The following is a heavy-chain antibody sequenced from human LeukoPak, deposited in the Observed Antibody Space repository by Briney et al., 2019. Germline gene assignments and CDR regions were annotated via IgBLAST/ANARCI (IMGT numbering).Heavy chain of an antibody. Sequence: PSETLSLTCTVSGDSISSYYWSWIRQPPGKGLEWIGHIYTSGNTDYNPSLKSRVTISADTSKNQFSLKLNSVSAVDTAVYYCARRRSDYSHFDYWGQGTLVTVSS. J-gene: IGHJ4*02. CDR2: IYTSGNT. D-gene: IGHD3-22*01. CDR1: GDSISSYY. V-gene: IGHV4-4*08. CDR3: ARRRSDYSHFDY.